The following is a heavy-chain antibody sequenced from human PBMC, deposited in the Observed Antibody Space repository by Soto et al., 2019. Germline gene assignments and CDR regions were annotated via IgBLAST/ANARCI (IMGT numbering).Heavy chain of an antibody. Sequence: EVQLLESGGGLAQPGGSLRLSCAASGFTFSNYAMSWVRQAPGKGLEWLSSISDTAGYTYYADSVKGRFTISRDNSKNTLSLQMISLRAEDTAVYYCVKDREWSYQGTYFDYWGQGTLITVSS. CDR1: GFTFSNYA. J-gene: IGHJ4*02. V-gene: IGHV3-23*01. D-gene: IGHD1-26*01. CDR3: VKDREWSYQGTYFDY. CDR2: ISDTAGYT.